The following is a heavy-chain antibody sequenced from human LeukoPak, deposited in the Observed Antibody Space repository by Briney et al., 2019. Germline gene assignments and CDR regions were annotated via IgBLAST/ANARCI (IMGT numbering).Heavy chain of an antibody. CDR1: GFTFSNYW. V-gene: IGHV3-74*01. CDR2: VHGDGGLT. J-gene: IGHJ4*02. CDR3: VRDGDDYNFDY. D-gene: IGHD5-24*01. Sequence: GGSLRLSCAASGFTFSNYWMHWVRQAPGKGLVWVSRVHGDGGLTHYAASVKGRFTISRDNAKNMLYLQMHSLRAEDTARYFCVRDGDDYNFDYWGQGSLVTVSS.